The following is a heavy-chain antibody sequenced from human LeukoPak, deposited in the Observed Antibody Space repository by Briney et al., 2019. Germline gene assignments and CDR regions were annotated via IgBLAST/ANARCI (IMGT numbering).Heavy chain of an antibody. Sequence: ASVKVSCKISGFGLSVLSIHWMRQAPGKGLEWVGGIRPETGEPIFAQKFRGRVTITEDTFTDTGYLELRGLSSEDTAVYYCSTDSGRSYFYFDFWGQGTLVTVSS. J-gene: IGHJ4*02. CDR3: STDSGRSYFYFDF. CDR2: IRPETGEP. D-gene: IGHD3-10*01. V-gene: IGHV1-24*01. CDR1: GFGLSVLS.